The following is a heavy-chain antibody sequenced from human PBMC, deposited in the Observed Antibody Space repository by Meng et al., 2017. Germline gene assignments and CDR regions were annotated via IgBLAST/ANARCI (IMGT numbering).Heavy chain of an antibody. D-gene: IGHD4-17*01. V-gene: IGHV3-43D*03. CDR3: AKDGYGDYYGMDG. Sequence: GESLKISCAASGFTFDDYAMHWVRQAPGKGLEWVSLISWDGGSTYYADSVKGRFTISRDNSKNSLYLQMNSLRAEDTVLYYCAKDGYGDYYGMDGWGQGTMVTVSS. CDR1: GFTFDDYA. J-gene: IGHJ6*02. CDR2: ISWDGGST.